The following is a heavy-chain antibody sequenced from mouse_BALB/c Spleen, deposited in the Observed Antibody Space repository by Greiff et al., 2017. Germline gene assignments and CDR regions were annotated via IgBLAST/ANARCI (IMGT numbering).Heavy chain of an antibody. Sequence: EVMLVESGGGLVQPGGSRTLSCAASGFTFSSFGMHWVRQAPEKGLEWVAYISSGSSTIYYAATVTGRFTISSDNPTHTLFLQMTRLRSEDTAMYYCAREGFAYRGQATLVTVSA. J-gene: IGHJ3*01. CDR1: GFTFSSFG. CDR3: AREGFAY. V-gene: IGHV5-17*02. CDR2: ISSGSSTI.